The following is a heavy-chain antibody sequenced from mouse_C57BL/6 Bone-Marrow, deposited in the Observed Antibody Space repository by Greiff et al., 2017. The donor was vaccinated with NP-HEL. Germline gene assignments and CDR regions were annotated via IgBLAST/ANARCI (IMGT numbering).Heavy chain of an antibody. J-gene: IGHJ1*03. CDR1: GYAFSSYW. D-gene: IGHD4-1*01. V-gene: IGHV1-80*01. Sequence: QVQLQQSGAELVKPGASVKISCKASGYAFSSYWMNWVKQRPGKGLEWIGQIYPGDGDTNYNGKFKGKATLTADKSSSTAYMQLSSLTSEDSAVYFCARGANWDWYFDVWGTGTTVTVSS. CDR2: IYPGDGDT. CDR3: ARGANWDWYFDV.